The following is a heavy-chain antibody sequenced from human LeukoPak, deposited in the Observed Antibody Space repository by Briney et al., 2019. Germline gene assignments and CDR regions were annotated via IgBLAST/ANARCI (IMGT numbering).Heavy chain of an antibody. CDR2: INSDGSST. V-gene: IGHV3-74*01. Sequence: GGSLRLSCAASGFTFSSYWMHWVRRASGKGLVWVSRINSDGSSTSYADSVKGRFTISRDNAKNTLYLQMNSLRAEDTAVYYCARPRAWHDAFDIWGQGTMVTVSS. CDR1: GFTFSSYW. D-gene: IGHD5-24*01. J-gene: IGHJ3*02. CDR3: ARPRAWHDAFDI.